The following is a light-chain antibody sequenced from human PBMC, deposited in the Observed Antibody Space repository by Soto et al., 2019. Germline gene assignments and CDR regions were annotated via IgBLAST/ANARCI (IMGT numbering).Light chain of an antibody. V-gene: IGKV3D-20*02. Sequence: EIVMTQSPGTLSLSPWERATLSCRASQSVSSSHLAWYQQKPGQAPRLLIYSASNRATGIPDRFSGSGSGTDFTLTISSLEPEDFAVYYCQQRSNWPPITFGQGTRLEIK. CDR2: SAS. CDR3: QQRSNWPPIT. CDR1: QSVSSSH. J-gene: IGKJ5*01.